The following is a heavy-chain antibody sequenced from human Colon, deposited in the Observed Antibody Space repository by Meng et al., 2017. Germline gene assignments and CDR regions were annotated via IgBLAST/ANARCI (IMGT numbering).Heavy chain of an antibody. J-gene: IGHJ4*02. V-gene: IGHV3-21*01. CDR3: ARDQWGYSYVEDS. D-gene: IGHD5-18*01. Sequence: GGSLRLSCAASGFTFSSDSMNWFRQAPGKGREWVSCISSSGSYIYYADSVKGRFTISRDKAKNSLYLQMNSLRAEDTAVNYYARDQWGYSYVEDSWGQGTLVTVSS. CDR2: ISSSGSYI. CDR1: GFTFSSDS.